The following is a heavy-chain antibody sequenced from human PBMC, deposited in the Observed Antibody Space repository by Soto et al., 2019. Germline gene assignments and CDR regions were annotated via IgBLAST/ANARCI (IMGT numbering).Heavy chain of an antibody. CDR1: GYTFTGYY. Sequence: VKVSCKASGYTFTGYYMHRVRQAPGQGLEWMGWINPNSGGTNYAQKFQGWVTMTRDTSISTAYMELSRLRSDDTAVYYCAISLGSSTDYYYYYGMDVWGQGTTVTVSS. J-gene: IGHJ6*02. CDR2: INPNSGGT. V-gene: IGHV1-2*04. CDR3: AISLGSSTDYYYYYGMDV. D-gene: IGHD3-16*02.